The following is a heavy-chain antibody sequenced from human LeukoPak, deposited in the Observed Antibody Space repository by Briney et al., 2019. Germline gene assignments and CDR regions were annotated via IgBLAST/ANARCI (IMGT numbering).Heavy chain of an antibody. J-gene: IGHJ4*02. CDR2: ISSSSSTI. CDR1: GFTFSSYS. V-gene: IGHV3-48*01. D-gene: IGHD3-22*01. CDR3: ARVLHKRNYDSSVYYGY. Sequence: PGGSLRLSCAASGFTFSSYSMNWVRQAPGKGLEWVSYISSSSSTIYYADSVKGRFTISRDNAKNSPYLQMNSLRAEDTAVYYCARVLHKRNYDSSVYYGYWGQGTLVTVSS.